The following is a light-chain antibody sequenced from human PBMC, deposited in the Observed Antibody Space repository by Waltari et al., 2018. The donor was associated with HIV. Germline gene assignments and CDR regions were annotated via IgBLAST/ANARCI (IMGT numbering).Light chain of an antibody. CDR3: QQYGASPRT. Sequence: EIVLTQSPGTLSLSPGERATLSCRASQSVSSRSLAWYQQRPGQAPRLLISGASSRATGIPDRFSGSGSGTDFTLTISRLEPEDFAVHYCQQYGASPRTFGQGTKVEIK. J-gene: IGKJ1*01. CDR2: GAS. V-gene: IGKV3-20*01. CDR1: QSVSSRS.